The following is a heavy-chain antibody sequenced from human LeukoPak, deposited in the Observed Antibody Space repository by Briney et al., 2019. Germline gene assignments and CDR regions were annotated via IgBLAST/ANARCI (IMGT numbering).Heavy chain of an antibody. D-gene: IGHD4-17*01. J-gene: IGHJ2*01. V-gene: IGHV3-33*01. CDR2: IWYDGGNK. CDR1: GFTFRNYG. Sequence: GGSLRLSCAASGFTFRNYGMHWVRQAPGKGLEWVAVIWYDGGNKYYADSVKGRFTISRDNAKNSLYLQMNSLRAEDTAVYYCARRTVTRDWYFDLWGRGTLVTVSS. CDR3: ARRTVTRDWYFDL.